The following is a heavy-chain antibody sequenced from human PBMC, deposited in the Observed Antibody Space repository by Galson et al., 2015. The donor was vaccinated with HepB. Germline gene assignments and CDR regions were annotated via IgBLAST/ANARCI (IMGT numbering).Heavy chain of an antibody. CDR1: GYTFTSYA. J-gene: IGHJ4*02. D-gene: IGHD1-26*01. V-gene: IGHV1-3*01. CDR3: ARGGSVGAILGYFDY. CDR2: INAGNGNT. Sequence: SVKVSCKASGYTFTSYAMHWVRQAPGQRLEWMGWINAGNGNTKYSQKFQGRVTITRDTSASTAYMELSSLRSEDTAVYYCARGGSVGAILGYFDYWGQGTLVTVSS.